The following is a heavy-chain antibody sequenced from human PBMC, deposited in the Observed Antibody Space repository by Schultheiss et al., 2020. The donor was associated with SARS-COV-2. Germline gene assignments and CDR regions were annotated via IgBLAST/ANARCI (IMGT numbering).Heavy chain of an antibody. CDR1: GFAFTTYT. Sequence: GGSLRLSCAASGFAFTTYTMDWVRQAPGKGLEWVPDITSRRTLRHYADSVKGRFTISRDNAKNSLYLQMNSLRAEDTAVYYCAKDHDPIAVAGTTDYWGQGALVTVSS. D-gene: IGHD6-19*01. CDR2: ITSRRTLR. CDR3: AKDHDPIAVAGTTDY. V-gene: IGHV3-48*01. J-gene: IGHJ4*02.